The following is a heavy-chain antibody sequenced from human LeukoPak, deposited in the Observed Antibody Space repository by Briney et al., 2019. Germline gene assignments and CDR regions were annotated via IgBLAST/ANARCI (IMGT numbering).Heavy chain of an antibody. V-gene: IGHV3-48*01. J-gene: IGHJ4*02. CDR1: GFTFSNAW. CDR2: ISGSGGST. CDR3: ARGGATGLDY. Sequence: GGSLRLSCAASGFTFSNAWMSWVRQAPGKGLEWVSGISGSGGSTYYADSVKGRFTISRDNAKNSLYLQMNSLRAEDTAVYCCARGGATGLDYWGQGTLVTVSS. D-gene: IGHD1-26*01.